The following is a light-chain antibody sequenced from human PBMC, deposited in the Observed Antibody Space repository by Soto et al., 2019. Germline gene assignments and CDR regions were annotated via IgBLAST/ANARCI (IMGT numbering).Light chain of an antibody. Sequence: IVLTQSPATVSLSPVEIATLSFRASQSVSSYLAWYQQRPGQAPRLLIYDTSKRATGIPARFSGSGFGTDYTLTISSLETEDFALYYCHHSSKWRTFGQGTKVDIK. J-gene: IGKJ1*01. CDR3: HHSSKWRT. CDR1: QSVSSY. V-gene: IGKV3-11*01. CDR2: DTS.